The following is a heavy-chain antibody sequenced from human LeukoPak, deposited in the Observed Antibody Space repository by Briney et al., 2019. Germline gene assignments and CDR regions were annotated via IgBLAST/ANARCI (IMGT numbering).Heavy chain of an antibody. CDR2: IKQDESEK. D-gene: IGHD2-2*01. CDR1: GFTFSNYW. V-gene: IGHV3-7*03. Sequence: GGSLRLSCAASGFTFSNYWMTWVRQAPGKGLEWVANIKQDESEKYYVDSVKGRFTISRDNSKNTLYLQKNSLRAEDTAVYYCARVSTVPAAPTNKGWYYYYYMDVWGKGTTVTVSS. CDR3: ARVSTVPAAPTNKGWYYYYYMDV. J-gene: IGHJ6*03.